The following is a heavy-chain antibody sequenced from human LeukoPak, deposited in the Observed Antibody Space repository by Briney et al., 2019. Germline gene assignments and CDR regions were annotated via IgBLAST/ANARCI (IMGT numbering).Heavy chain of an antibody. D-gene: IGHD1-26*01. CDR3: ARDGVVGATNAFDI. J-gene: IGHJ3*02. Sequence: GGSLRLSCAASGFTFSSYWMSWVRQAPGKGLEWVANIKQDGSEKYYVDSVMGRFTISRDNAKNSLYLQMNSLRAEDTAVYYCARDGVVGATNAFDIWGQGTMVTVSS. CDR2: IKQDGSEK. V-gene: IGHV3-7*01. CDR1: GFTFSSYW.